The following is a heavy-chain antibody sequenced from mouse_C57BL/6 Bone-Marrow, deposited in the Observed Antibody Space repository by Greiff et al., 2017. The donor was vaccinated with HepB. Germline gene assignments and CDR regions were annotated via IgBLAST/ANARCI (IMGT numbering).Heavy chain of an antibody. J-gene: IGHJ4*01. D-gene: IGHD2-1*01. V-gene: IGHV14-4*01. CDR3: TTYCGNHYAMDY. CDR2: IDPENGDT. Sequence: VQLQQSGAELVRPGASVKLSCTASGFNIKDDYMHWVKQRPEQGLEWIGWIDPENGDTEYASKFQGKATITADTSSNTAYLQLSSLTSEDTAVYYCTTYCGNHYAMDYWGQGTSVTVSS. CDR1: GFNIKDDY.